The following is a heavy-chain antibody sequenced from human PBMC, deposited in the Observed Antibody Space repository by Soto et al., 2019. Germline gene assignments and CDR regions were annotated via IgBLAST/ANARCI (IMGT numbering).Heavy chain of an antibody. D-gene: IGHD1-26*01. CDR3: ARDRRWELPHYYHYRIDV. CDR1: GFTLSSYV. CDR2: ISYDGSNK. J-gene: IGHJ6*02. V-gene: IGHV3-30*03. Sequence: PGGSLRLSRVASGFTLSSYVLPWVRQAPCKGLEWVGVISYDGSNKYYADSVKGRFTISRDNSKNTLYLKMNSLRAEDTAVYYCARDRRWELPHYYHYRIDVWGQGPTVNVSS.